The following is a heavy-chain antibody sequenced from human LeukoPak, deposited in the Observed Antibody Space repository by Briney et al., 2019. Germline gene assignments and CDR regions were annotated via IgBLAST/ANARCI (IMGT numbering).Heavy chain of an antibody. Sequence: GGPLRLFCAASGFTFSTYDMHWVRQAPAKGLEWVEGMSDDGGNKNYADSVKGRVTISRDNSKNTLFLQMNNLRPEDTAVYYCAKDSSSSNYYYGMDVWGQGTTVTVSS. D-gene: IGHD6-6*01. V-gene: IGHV3-30*18. CDR3: AKDSSSSNYYYGMDV. CDR2: MSDDGGNK. CDR1: GFTFSTYD. J-gene: IGHJ6*02.